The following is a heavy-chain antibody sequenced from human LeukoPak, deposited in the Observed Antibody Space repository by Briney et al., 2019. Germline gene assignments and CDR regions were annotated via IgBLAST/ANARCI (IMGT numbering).Heavy chain of an antibody. V-gene: IGHV4-34*01. Sequence: SETLSLTCAVYGGSFSGYYWSWIRQPPGKGLEWIGEINHSGSTNYNPSLKSRVTISVDTSKNQFSLKLSSVTAADTAVYYCASIAARGGNFDYWGQGTLVTVSS. CDR1: GGSFSGYY. J-gene: IGHJ4*02. D-gene: IGHD6-6*01. CDR2: INHSGST. CDR3: ASIAARGGNFDY.